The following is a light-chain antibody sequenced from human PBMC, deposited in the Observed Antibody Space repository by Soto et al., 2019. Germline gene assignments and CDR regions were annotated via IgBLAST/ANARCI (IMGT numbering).Light chain of an antibody. CDR2: GAS. CDR1: QSVSSN. Sequence: EIVLTQSPATLSVSPGEGATVSCRASQSVSSNLARYQQKPGQAPRLLIYGASTRATGNPGRFSGSGSGTGFTSTITSLQSEDFAVYYCQQDDKWQPSDSFGQGSKVEIK. V-gene: IGKV3-15*01. J-gene: IGKJ2*03. CDR3: QQDDKWQPSDS.